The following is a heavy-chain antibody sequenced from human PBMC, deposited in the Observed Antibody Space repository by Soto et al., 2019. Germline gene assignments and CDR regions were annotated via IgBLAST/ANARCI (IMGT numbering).Heavy chain of an antibody. CDR3: ARPHYDSNTFYYFFDY. CDR1: GGSFSGYF. Sequence: PSETLSLTCAVYGGSFSGYFWSWIRQPPGKGLEWIGEIFHGGSTNYSPSLKSRVTISVDTSKNQFSLELSSVTAADTAVYYCARPHYDSNTFYYFFDYWGKGTLVTVHS. J-gene: IGHJ4*02. CDR2: IFHGGST. V-gene: IGHV4-34*12. D-gene: IGHD3-22*01.